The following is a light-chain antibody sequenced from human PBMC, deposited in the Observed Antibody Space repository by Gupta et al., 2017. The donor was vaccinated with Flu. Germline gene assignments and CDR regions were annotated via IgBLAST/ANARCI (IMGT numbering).Light chain of an antibody. CDR3: DVWDVSMNALV. Sequence: QSVLTQPPSASGTPGQRVTISCSGSSSNIGSNSVTWYQQFPGTAPTRLIYTNNQRPSGVTDRFSCSKSGTYASRAIRGLQSEDEADDYCDVWDVSMNALVFGGGTKLTVL. J-gene: IGLJ2*01. CDR1: SSNIGSNS. CDR2: TNN. V-gene: IGLV1-44*01.